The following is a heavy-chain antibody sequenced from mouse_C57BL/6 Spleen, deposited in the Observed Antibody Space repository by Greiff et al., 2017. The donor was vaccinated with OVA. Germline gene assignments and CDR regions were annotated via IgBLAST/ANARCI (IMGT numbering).Heavy chain of an antibody. D-gene: IGHD1-1*01. J-gene: IGHJ2*01. Sequence: VQLQQPGAELVRPGSSVKLSCKASGYTFTSYWLHWVKQRPIQGLEWIGNIDPSDSETPYNQKFKDKATLTVDKSSSTAYMQRSSLTSEDSAVYYCARSLYNSSSYGNFDYWDHGTTLTVSS. CDR3: ARSLYNSSSYGNFDY. CDR2: IDPSDSET. CDR1: GYTFTSYW. V-gene: IGHV1-52*01.